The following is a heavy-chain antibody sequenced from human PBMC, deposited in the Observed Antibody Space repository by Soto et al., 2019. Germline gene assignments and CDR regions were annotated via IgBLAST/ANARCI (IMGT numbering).Heavy chain of an antibody. CDR3: AKGVVGEHTPFDY. CDR2: ISYDGSNK. D-gene: IGHD2-21*01. CDR1: GFTFSSDC. J-gene: IGHJ4*02. V-gene: IGHV3-30*18. Sequence: QVQLVESGGGVVQPGRSLRLSCAASGFTFSSDCMHGVRQAPGKGLEWVAVISYDGSNKYYADSVKGRFTISRDNSKNTMYLQMNSLRAEDTAGYYCAKGVVGEHTPFDYWGQGTLVTVSS.